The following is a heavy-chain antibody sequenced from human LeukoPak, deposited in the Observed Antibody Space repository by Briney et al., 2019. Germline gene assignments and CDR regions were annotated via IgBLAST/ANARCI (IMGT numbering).Heavy chain of an antibody. D-gene: IGHD4-17*01. CDR3: AKGPYGDYVSWFDP. V-gene: IGHV3-7*01. CDR1: GFSFSNSW. CDR2: IKGDGSVQ. J-gene: IGHJ5*02. Sequence: GGSLRLSCVGSGFSFSNSWMSWVRQAPGKGLEWVANIKGDGSVQYYVDSVRGRFTISRDNSKNTLFLQMNSLRAEDTAVYYCAKGPYGDYVSWFDPWGQGTLVTVSS.